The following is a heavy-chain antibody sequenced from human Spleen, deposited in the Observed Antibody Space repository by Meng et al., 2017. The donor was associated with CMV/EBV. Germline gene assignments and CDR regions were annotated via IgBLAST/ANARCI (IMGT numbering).Heavy chain of an antibody. J-gene: IGHJ4*02. CDR2: ISGSAGST. D-gene: IGHD5-12*01. V-gene: IGHV3-23*01. CDR3: AKGSGRSGYYTYFDY. CDR1: SYA. Sequence: SYAMSWVRQAPGKGLEWVSALEWVSTISGSAGSTYYADSVKGRFTISRDNSKNTLYLQINSLRAEDTAVYYCAKGSGRSGYYTYFDYWGQGTLVTVSS.